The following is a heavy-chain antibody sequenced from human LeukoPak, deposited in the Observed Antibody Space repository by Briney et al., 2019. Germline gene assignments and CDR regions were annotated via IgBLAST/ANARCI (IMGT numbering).Heavy chain of an antibody. CDR2: INHSGST. CDR3: ARGGVLLWFGELDY. V-gene: IGHV4-34*01. J-gene: IGHJ4*02. Sequence: SETLSLTCAVYGGSFSGYYWSWIRQPPGMGLEWIGEINHSGSTNYNPSLKSRVTISVDTSKNQFSLKLSSVTAADTAVYYCARGGVLLWFGELDYWGQGTLVTVSS. CDR1: GGSFSGYY. D-gene: IGHD3-10*01.